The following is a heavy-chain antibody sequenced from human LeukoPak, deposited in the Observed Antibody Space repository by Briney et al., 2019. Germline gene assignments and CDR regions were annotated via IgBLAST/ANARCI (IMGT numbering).Heavy chain of an antibody. J-gene: IGHJ5*01. CDR1: GFTLSTYA. CDR3: ARVAVSGPTGWFDS. V-gene: IGHV3-23*01. CDR2: ISGSGSST. D-gene: IGHD2-8*02. Sequence: PGGSLRLSCAASGFTLSTYAMSWVRQAPGKGLECVSTISGSGSSTYYADSVKGRFTISRDSSKNTLYLQMNSLRAEDTAVYYCARVAVSGPTGWFDSWGQGTLVIVSS.